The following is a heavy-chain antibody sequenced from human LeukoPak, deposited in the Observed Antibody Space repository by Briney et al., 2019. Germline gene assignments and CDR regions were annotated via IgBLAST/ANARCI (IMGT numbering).Heavy chain of an antibody. CDR1: GFTFSSYA. J-gene: IGHJ4*02. CDR2: ISYDGSNK. CDR3: VRDGGRWFPSDY. V-gene: IGHV3-30*04. D-gene: IGHD4-23*01. Sequence: GGSLRLSCAASGFTFSSYAMHWVRQAPGKGLEWVTVISYDGSNKYYADSVKGRFTISRDNSKNTLYLQMNSVKAEDTAVYYCVRDGGRWFPSDYWGQGTLVTVSS.